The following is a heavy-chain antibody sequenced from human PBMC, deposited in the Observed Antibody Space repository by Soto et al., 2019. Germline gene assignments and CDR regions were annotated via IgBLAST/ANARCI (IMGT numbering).Heavy chain of an antibody. CDR3: ASYRYDY. D-gene: IGHD4-4*01. CDR2: TYYRSRWYH. CDR1: GDSISSNSAA. J-gene: IGHJ4*02. V-gene: IGHV6-1*01. Sequence: SQTLSLTCAISGDSISSNSAAWNWIRQSPSRGFEWLGRTYYRSRWYHDYAVSVKSRIIINPDTSKNQVSLQLNSVTPDDTAVYYCASYRYDYGGQGTVFTVPS.